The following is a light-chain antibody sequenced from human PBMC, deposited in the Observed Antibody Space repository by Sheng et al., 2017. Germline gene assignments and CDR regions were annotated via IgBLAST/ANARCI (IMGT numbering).Light chain of an antibody. CDR3: QAWDSGTVV. CDR2: EDT. CDR1: KLGDKY. Sequence: SYELTQPPSVSMSPGQTASITCSGDKLGDKYACWYRQKPGQSPVLVIYEDTKRPSGIPERISGSNSGNTATLTISGTQAMDEADYYCQAWDSGTVVFGGGTKLTVL. V-gene: IGLV3-1*01. J-gene: IGLJ2*01.